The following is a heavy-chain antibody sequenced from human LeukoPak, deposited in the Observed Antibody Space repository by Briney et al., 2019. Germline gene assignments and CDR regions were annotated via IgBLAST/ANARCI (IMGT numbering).Heavy chain of an antibody. D-gene: IGHD2-2*01. CDR3: ARSGCSSTSCYQADY. J-gene: IGHJ4*02. Sequence: SETLSLTCTVSGYSISSGYYGGWIRQPPGKGREGIGNIEHSGSTYYNPSLKSRVTITVETSKNQFSLKLSSVTAADTAVYYCARSGCSSTSCYQADYWGQGTLVTVSS. CDR1: GYSISSGYY. CDR2: IEHSGST. V-gene: IGHV4-38-2*02.